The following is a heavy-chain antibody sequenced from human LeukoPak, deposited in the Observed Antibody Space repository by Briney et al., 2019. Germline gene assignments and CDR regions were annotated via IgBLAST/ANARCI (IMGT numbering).Heavy chain of an antibody. CDR1: GFTFSSYA. Sequence: PGGSLRLSCAASGFTFSSYAMSWVRQAPGKGLEWVSAISGSGGSTYYADSVKGRFTISRDNSKNTLYLQMNGLRAEDTAVYYCAKLLIAARSYFQHWGQGTLVTVSS. V-gene: IGHV3-23*01. J-gene: IGHJ1*01. CDR2: ISGSGGST. CDR3: AKLLIAARSYFQH. D-gene: IGHD6-6*01.